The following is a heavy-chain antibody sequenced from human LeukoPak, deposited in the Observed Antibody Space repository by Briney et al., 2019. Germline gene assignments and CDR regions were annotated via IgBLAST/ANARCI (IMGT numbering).Heavy chain of an antibody. V-gene: IGHV3-30*02. CDR1: VFTFSTYG. J-gene: IGHJ4*02. D-gene: IGHD4-17*01. CDR2: ISYDGSDD. CDR3: SKGRGDYDDFRLGY. Sequence: SGGSLRLSCAASVFTFSTYGFHWVRQAPGKGLEWVAFISYDGSDDYYAASVKGRFTISRDNSKDTLYLQMNSLRPEDTAVYYCSKGRGDYDDFRLGYWGQGTLVTASS.